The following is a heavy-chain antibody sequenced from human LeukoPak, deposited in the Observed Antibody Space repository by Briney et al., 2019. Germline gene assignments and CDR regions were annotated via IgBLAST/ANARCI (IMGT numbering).Heavy chain of an antibody. Sequence: GGSLRLSCAASGFTFSSYEMIWVRQAPGKGLEWVSYISGSGSTIYYTDSVKGRFTISRDNAKNSLYLQMNSLRAEDAAVYYCVRDPGIGTSYWGQGTLVTVSS. D-gene: IGHD6-13*01. CDR3: VRDPGIGTSY. CDR2: ISGSGSTI. J-gene: IGHJ4*02. V-gene: IGHV3-48*03. CDR1: GFTFSSYE.